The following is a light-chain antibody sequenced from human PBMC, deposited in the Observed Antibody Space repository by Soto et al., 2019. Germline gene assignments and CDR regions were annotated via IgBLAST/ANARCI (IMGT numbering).Light chain of an antibody. CDR2: LNNDGSH. V-gene: IGLV4-69*01. CDR1: SGHSSYA. J-gene: IGLJ3*02. Sequence: QPVLTQSPSASASLGASVKLTCTLSSGHSSYAIAWHQQQPEKGPRYLMNLNNDGSHSKGDGIPDRFSGSSSGAERYLTISSLQSEDEADYYCQTWGTGIWVFGGGTKLTVL. CDR3: QTWGTGIWV.